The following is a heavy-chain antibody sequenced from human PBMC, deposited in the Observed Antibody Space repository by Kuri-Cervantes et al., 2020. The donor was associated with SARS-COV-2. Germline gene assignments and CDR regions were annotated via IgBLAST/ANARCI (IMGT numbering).Heavy chain of an antibody. CDR3: TAYYMVRN. CDR1: GFTFSSYE. Sequence: GESLKISCAASGFTFSSYEMNWVRQAPGKGLEWVGRIKSKTDGGTTDYAAPVKGRFTISRDDSKNTLYLQMNSLKTEDTAVYYCTAYYMVRNWGQGTLVTVSS. CDR2: IKSKTDGGTT. V-gene: IGHV3-15*01. D-gene: IGHD3-10*01. J-gene: IGHJ4*02.